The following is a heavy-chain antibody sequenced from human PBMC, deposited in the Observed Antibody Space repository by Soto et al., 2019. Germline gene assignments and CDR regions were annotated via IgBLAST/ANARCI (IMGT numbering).Heavy chain of an antibody. CDR1: GGSISNYY. CDR2: IYYSGST. CDR3: ARYYYDSSGYNNWFDP. D-gene: IGHD3-22*01. V-gene: IGHV4-59*08. J-gene: IGHJ5*02. Sequence: SETLSLTCIVSGGSISNYYWSWIRQPPGKGLEWIGYIYYSGSTNYNPSLKSRVTISVDTSKNQFSLKLSSVTAADTAVYYCARYYYDSSGYNNWFDPWGQGTLVTVSS.